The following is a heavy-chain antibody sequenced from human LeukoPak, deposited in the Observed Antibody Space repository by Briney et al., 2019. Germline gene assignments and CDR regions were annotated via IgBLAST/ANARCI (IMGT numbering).Heavy chain of an antibody. CDR3: ARMSGYDFWSGHYGMDV. V-gene: IGHV1-18*01. CDR1: GYTFTSYG. CDR2: ISAYNGNT. Sequence: ASVKVSCKASGYTFTSYGISGVRQAPGQGLEWMGWISAYNGNTNYAQKLQGRVTMTTDTSTSTAYMELRSLRSDDTAVYYCARMSGYDFWSGHYGMDVWGQGTTVTVSS. D-gene: IGHD3-3*01. J-gene: IGHJ6*02.